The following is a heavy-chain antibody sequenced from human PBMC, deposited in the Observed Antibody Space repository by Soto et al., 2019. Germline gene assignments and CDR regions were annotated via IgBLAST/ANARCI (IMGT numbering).Heavy chain of an antibody. J-gene: IGHJ4*02. CDR3: VKDRSDTWSYDY. CDR1: GFTFSSCA. V-gene: IGHV3-30*18. D-gene: IGHD2-8*02. CDR2: VTHDGSLY. Sequence: QVQLVESGGGVVQPGRSLRLSCVASGFTFSSCAMHWVRQVPGKGLEWLAVVTHDGSLYPYADSVKGRFSISRDNSRKTLYLHMNSLRPEDTAVYYCVKDRSDTWSYDYWGQGTLVTVSS.